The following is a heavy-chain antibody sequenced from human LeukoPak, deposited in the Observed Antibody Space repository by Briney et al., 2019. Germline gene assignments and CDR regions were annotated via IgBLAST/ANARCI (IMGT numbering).Heavy chain of an antibody. CDR1: GGTFSSYA. CDR3: ARDRYYDSSGRSPFDP. V-gene: IGHV1-69*13. D-gene: IGHD3-22*01. J-gene: IGHJ5*02. CDR2: IIPIFGTA. Sequence: SVKVSCKASGGTFSSYAISWVRQAPGQGLEWMGGIIPIFGTANYAQKFQGRVTITADESTSTAYMELSSLRSEDTAVYYCARDRYYDSSGRSPFDPWGQGTLVTVSS.